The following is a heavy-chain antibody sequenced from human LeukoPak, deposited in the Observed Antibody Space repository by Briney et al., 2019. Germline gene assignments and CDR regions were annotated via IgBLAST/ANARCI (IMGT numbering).Heavy chain of an antibody. J-gene: IGHJ3*02. D-gene: IGHD2-2*02. CDR3: ARMYCTTTTCYTDAFDI. CDR2: TKPDESEK. V-gene: IGHV3-7*01. CDR1: GFTFSRYW. Sequence: GGSLRLSCVASGFTFSRYWMSWVRQAPGKAPEWVANTKPDESEKYYVASVKGRFTISRDNAKNSVYLEMNDLRAEDTAVYYCARMYCTTTTCYTDAFDIWGQGTMVTVSS.